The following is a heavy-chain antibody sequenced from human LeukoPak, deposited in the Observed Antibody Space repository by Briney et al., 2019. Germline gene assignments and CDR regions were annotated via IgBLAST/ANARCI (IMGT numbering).Heavy chain of an antibody. V-gene: IGHV3-23*01. CDR1: GLTFDNYA. D-gene: IGHD3-22*01. Sequence: GGTLRLSCAASGLTFDNYAMTWVRQAPGKGLEWVSANSGSGGGTYYADSVRGRFTISRDNSNNTLFLQMNSLRAEDTAVYYCAKGWSSGYYYWFNPWGQGTLVTVSS. J-gene: IGHJ5*02. CDR2: NSGSGGGT. CDR3: AKGWSSGYYYWFNP.